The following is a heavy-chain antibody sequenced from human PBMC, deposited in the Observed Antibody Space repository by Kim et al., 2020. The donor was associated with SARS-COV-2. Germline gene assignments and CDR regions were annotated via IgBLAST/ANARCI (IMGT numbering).Heavy chain of an antibody. J-gene: IGHJ3*02. CDR3: ARDRSPGGDAFDI. CDR1: GFIVSSNF. CDR2: IYSGDRT. D-gene: IGHD3-16*01. Sequence: GGSLRLSCAASGFIVSSNFMSWVRQAPGKGLEWVSVIYSGDRTFHAESVKGRFIVSRDTSTNTLFLQMHSLRAEDTAVYYCARDRSPGGDAFDIWGQGALDTVSS. V-gene: IGHV3-53*01.